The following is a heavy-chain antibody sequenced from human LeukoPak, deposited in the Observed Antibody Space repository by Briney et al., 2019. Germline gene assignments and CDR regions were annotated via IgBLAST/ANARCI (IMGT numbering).Heavy chain of an antibody. CDR3: ARSGAHGDYYYYGMDV. V-gene: IGHV1-2*02. D-gene: IGHD7-27*01. J-gene: IGHJ6*02. CDR2: INPNSGGT. Sequence: GASVKVSCKASGYTFTGYYMHWVRQAPGQGLEWMGWINPNSGGTNYAQKFQGRVTMTRDTSISTAYMELRGLRSDDTAVYYCARSGAHGDYYYYGMDVWGQGTTVTVSS. CDR1: GYTFTGYY.